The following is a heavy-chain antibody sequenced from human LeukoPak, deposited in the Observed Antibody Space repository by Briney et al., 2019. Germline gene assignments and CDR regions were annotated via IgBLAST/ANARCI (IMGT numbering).Heavy chain of an antibody. D-gene: IGHD3-22*01. CDR3: ASPPDYYDSSGYYLTDY. Sequence: AGGSLRLSCAASGFTFSSYSMNWLRQAPGKGLEWVSSISSSSSYIYYADSVKGRFTISRDNAKNSLYLQMNSLRAEDTAVYYCASPPDYYDSSGYYLTDYWGQGTLVTVSS. V-gene: IGHV3-21*01. CDR1: GFTFSSYS. CDR2: ISSSSSYI. J-gene: IGHJ4*02.